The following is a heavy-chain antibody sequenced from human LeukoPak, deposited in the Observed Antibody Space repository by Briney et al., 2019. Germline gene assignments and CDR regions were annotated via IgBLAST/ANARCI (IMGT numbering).Heavy chain of an antibody. CDR3: SLLAVASPQDY. V-gene: IGHV3-48*03. CDR2: ISSSGSVT. J-gene: IGHJ4*02. Sequence: GGSLRLSCAASGFTFSVYEMHWARQAPGRGLEWVSDISSSGSVTYYADSVRGRFTTSRDNANNFLYLQMHSLRAEDTAIYYCSLLAVASPQDYWGQGTWVTVSS. CDR1: GFTFSVYE. D-gene: IGHD6-19*01.